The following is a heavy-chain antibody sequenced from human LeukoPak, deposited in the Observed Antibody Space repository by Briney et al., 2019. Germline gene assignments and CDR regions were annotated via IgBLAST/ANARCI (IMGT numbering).Heavy chain of an antibody. D-gene: IGHD3-22*01. CDR1: GGSISSGSYY. Sequence: PSETLSLTCTVSGGSISSGSYYWSWTRQPAGRGLEWFGCIYTSGSTNYNPSLKSRVTISVDTSKNQFSLKLRSVTAADTAVYYCARGDPYYYDSSGYGYFDYWGQGTLVTVSS. V-gene: IGHV4-61*02. CDR3: ARGDPYYYDSSGYGYFDY. J-gene: IGHJ4*02. CDR2: IYTSGST.